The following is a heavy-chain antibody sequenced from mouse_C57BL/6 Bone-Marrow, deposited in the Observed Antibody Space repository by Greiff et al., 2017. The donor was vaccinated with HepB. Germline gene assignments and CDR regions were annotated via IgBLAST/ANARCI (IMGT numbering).Heavy chain of an antibody. CDR2: IDPSDSYT. V-gene: IGHV1-69*01. Sequence: QVQLQQPGAELVMPGASVKLSCKASGYTFTSYWMHWVKQRPGQGLEWIGEIDPSDSYTNYNQKFKGKSTLTVDKSSSTAYMQLSSLTSEDSAVYYCATTVPFYIDYWGQGTTLTVSS. D-gene: IGHD1-1*01. CDR3: ATTVPFYIDY. J-gene: IGHJ2*01. CDR1: GYTFTSYW.